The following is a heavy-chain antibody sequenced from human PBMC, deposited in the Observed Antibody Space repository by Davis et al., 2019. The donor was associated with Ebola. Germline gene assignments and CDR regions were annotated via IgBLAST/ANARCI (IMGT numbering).Heavy chain of an antibody. J-gene: IGHJ5*01. Sequence: SLKISCAASGFTFDDYAMHWVRQAPGKGLEWVSGISWNSGSIGYADSVKGRFTISRDNAKNSLYLQMNSLRAEDTAVYYCARDQDTSPEWNWFDSWGQGTLVTVSS. D-gene: IGHD3-3*01. V-gene: IGHV3-9*01. CDR1: GFTFDDYA. CDR2: ISWNSGSI. CDR3: ARDQDTSPEWNWFDS.